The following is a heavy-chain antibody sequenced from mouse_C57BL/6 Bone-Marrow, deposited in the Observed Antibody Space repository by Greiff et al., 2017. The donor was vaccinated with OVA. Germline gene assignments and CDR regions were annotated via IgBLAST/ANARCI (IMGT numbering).Heavy chain of an antibody. CDR1: GYAFSSSW. Sequence: VQGVESGPELVKPGASVKISCKASGYAFSSSWMNWVKQRPGKGLEWIGRIYPGDGDTNYNGKFKGKATLTADKSSSTAYMQLSSLTSEDSAVYFCARSLYGTRFAYWGQGTLVTVSA. CDR3: ARSLYGTRFAY. CDR2: IYPGDGDT. D-gene: IGHD1-1*01. V-gene: IGHV1-82*01. J-gene: IGHJ3*01.